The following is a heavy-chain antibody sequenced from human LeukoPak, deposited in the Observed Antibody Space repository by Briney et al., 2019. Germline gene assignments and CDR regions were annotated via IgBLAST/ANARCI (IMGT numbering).Heavy chain of an antibody. CDR2: INPNSGGT. V-gene: IGHV1-2*02. CDR1: GYTFTGYY. D-gene: IGHD3-22*01. J-gene: IGHJ4*02. Sequence: GASVKVSCKASGYTFTGYYMHWVRQAPGQGLEWMGWINPNSGGTNYAQKFQGRVTMTRDTSISTAYMELSRLRSEDTAVYYCASWSAPDSSGYFHYWGQGTLVTVSS. CDR3: ASWSAPDSSGYFHY.